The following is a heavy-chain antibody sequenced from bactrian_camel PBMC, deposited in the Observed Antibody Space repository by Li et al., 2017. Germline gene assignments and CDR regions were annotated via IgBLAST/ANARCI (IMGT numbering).Heavy chain of an antibody. CDR2: KISRDGST. CDR1: GFTYDDSD. CDR3: VGDLDLSWVSAGRFADCALYDRQDWST. Sequence: VQLVESGGGSVQAGGSLRLSCSASGFTYDDSDMGWYRPAPGDECQLVSKISRDGSTYYAPSVKGRFTISKDNAVNGLTLYLQIDDLKPEDTAMYYCVGDLDLSWVSAGRFADCALYDRQDWSTWGQGTQVTVS. V-gene: IGHV3S66*01. D-gene: IGHD8*01. J-gene: IGHJ6*01.